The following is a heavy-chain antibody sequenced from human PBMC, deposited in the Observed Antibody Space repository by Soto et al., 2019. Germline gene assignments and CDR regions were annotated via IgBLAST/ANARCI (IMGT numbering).Heavy chain of an antibody. Sequence: QVQLQESGPGLVKPSQTLSLTCTVSGASISSSGYYWSWIRQHPGKGLEWIGYIYYTGSTYYNPSLKSRVSISVETSKNQFSLKLSSVTAADTAVYYCASLTSVTLRLDYWGQGTLVTVSP. D-gene: IGHD4-17*01. J-gene: IGHJ4*02. CDR3: ASLTSVTLRLDY. CDR2: IYYTGST. V-gene: IGHV4-31*03. CDR1: GASISSSGYY.